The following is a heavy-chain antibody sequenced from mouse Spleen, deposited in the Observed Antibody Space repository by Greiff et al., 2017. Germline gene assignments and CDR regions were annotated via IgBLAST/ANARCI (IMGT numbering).Heavy chain of an antibody. D-gene: IGHD1-1*01. J-gene: IGHJ2*01. CDR3: ARRGYYGPFDY. Sequence: VQLQQPGAELVRPGSSVKLSCKASGYTFTSYWMHWVKQRPIQGLEWIGNIDPSDSETHYNQKFKDKATLTVDKSSSTAYMQLSSLTSEDSAVYYCARRGYYGPFDYWGQGTTLTVSS. CDR2: IDPSDSET. V-gene: IGHV1-52*01. CDR1: GYTFTSYW.